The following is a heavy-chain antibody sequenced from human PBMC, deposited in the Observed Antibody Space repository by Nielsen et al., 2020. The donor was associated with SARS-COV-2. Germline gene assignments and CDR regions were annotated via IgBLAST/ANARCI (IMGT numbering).Heavy chain of an antibody. CDR2: ISSSSSYI. Sequence: GESLKISCAASGFTFSSYSMNWVRQAPGKGLEWVSSISSSSSYIYYADSVKGRFTISRDNAKNSLYLQMNSLRAEDTAVYYCARGVGAYTDNWGQGTLVTVSS. D-gene: IGHD1-26*01. V-gene: IGHV3-21*01. J-gene: IGHJ4*02. CDR1: GFTFSSYS. CDR3: ARGVGAYTDN.